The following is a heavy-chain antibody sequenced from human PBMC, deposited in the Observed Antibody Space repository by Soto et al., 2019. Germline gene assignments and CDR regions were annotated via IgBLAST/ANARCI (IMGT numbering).Heavy chain of an antibody. CDR2: ITSSGGSA. CDR3: AKGYWNLDY. Sequence: EVHLLESGGGLVQPGGSLRLSCTASGFTFNRYAMSWVRQAPGKGLEWVSVITSSGGSAYYADSVKGRFTISRDNSRNTVYVQMNSLRAEDTAVYYCAKGYWNLDYWGQGTLVTVSS. J-gene: IGHJ4*02. CDR1: GFTFNRYA. V-gene: IGHV3-23*01. D-gene: IGHD1-1*01.